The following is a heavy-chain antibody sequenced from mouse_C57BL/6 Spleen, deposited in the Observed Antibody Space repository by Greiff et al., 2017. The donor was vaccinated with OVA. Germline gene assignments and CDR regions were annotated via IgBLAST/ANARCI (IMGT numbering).Heavy chain of an antibody. CDR2: ISSGSSTN. CDR1: GFTFSDYG. D-gene: IGHD4-1*01. CDR3: ARNWAYYFDY. J-gene: IGHJ2*01. Sequence: DVKLVESGGGLVKPGGSLKLSCAASGFTFSDYGMHWVRQAPEKGLEWVAYISSGSSTNYYADTVKGRFTISRDNAKNTLFLQMTSLRSEDTAMYYCARNWAYYFDYWGQGTTLTVSS. V-gene: IGHV5-17*01.